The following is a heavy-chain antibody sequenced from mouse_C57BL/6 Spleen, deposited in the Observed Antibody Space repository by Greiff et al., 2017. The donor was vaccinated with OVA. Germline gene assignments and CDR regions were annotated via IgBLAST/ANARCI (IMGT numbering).Heavy chain of an antibody. V-gene: IGHV1-55*01. Sequence: QVQLQQPGAELVKPGASVKISCKASGYTFTSYWITWLKQRPGQGLEWIGDIYPGSGSTNYNEKFKSKATLTVDTSSSTAYMQLSSLTSEDSAVYYCARTNSLPRNFDVGGTGTTVTVSS. D-gene: IGHD6-5*01. J-gene: IGHJ1*03. CDR2: IYPGSGST. CDR3: ARTNSLPRNFDV. CDR1: GYTFTSYW.